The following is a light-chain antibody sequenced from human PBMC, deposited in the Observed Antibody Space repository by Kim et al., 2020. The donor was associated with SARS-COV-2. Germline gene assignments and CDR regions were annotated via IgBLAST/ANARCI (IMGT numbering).Light chain of an antibody. Sequence: GQKVTNACSGSTSNIGKKYLCWYQQFPGTAPKLHIYDNDKRPSAIPDRFSASKSGTSATLGITGLQTGDEADYYCVTWDSSLGAWVFGGGTQLTVL. J-gene: IGLJ3*02. V-gene: IGLV1-51*01. CDR1: TSNIGKKY. CDR2: DND. CDR3: VTWDSSLGAWV.